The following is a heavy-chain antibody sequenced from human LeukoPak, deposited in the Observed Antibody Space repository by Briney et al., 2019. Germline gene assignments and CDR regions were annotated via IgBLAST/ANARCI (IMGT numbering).Heavy chain of an antibody. V-gene: IGHV1-2*02. Sequence: ASVKVSCKSSGYTFTGYFMHWVRQAPGQGLEWMGWINPDSGGTKYAQNFQGRVTMTRDTSISTAFMELSRLRSEDTAVYYCARGAQWYSGLGMDVWGQGTTVTVSS. CDR3: ARGAQWYSGLGMDV. CDR2: INPDSGGT. J-gene: IGHJ6*02. CDR1: GYTFTGYF. D-gene: IGHD1-26*01.